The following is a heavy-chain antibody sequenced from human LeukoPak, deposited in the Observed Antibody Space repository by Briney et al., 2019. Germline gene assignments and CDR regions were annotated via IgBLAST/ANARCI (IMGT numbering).Heavy chain of an antibody. D-gene: IGHD4-11*01. Sequence: GGSLRLSCAASGFTFSSYGMHRVRQAPGKGLEWVAFIRYDGSNKYYAESVKGRFTVSRDNSENTLYLQMNSLRVEDTAVYYCAKDSRITVPTSFEYWGQGTLVTVSS. CDR2: IRYDGSNK. CDR3: AKDSRITVPTSFEY. J-gene: IGHJ4*02. CDR1: GFTFSSYG. V-gene: IGHV3-30*02.